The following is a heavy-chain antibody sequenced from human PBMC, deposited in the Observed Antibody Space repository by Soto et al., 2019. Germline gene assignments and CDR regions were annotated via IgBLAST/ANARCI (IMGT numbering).Heavy chain of an antibody. J-gene: IGHJ4*02. Sequence: GGSLRLSWTTSGFTFGEYTMGWVRQAPGKGLERVGFIRSKGFGGTTEYAASVKGRFTISRDDSKSIAYLQRSSLKTEDTAWYYCPRDCRGSIYVFDYWGQ. D-gene: IGHD3-10*02. V-gene: IGHV3-49*04. CDR3: PRDCRGSIYVFDY. CDR2: IRSKGFGGTT. CDR1: GFTFGEYT.